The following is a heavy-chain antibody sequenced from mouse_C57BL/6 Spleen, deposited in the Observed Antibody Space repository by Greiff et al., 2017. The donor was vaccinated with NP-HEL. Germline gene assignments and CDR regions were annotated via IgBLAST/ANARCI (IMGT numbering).Heavy chain of an antibody. CDR1: GFTFSSYG. J-gene: IGHJ3*01. D-gene: IGHD2-4*01. CDR3: ARLGYDYDGWFAY. CDR2: ISSGGSYT. V-gene: IGHV5-6*01. Sequence: EVQLVESGGDLVKPGGSLKLSCAASGFTFSSYGMSWVRQTPDKRLEWVATISSGGSYTYYPDSVKGRFTISRDNAKNTLYLQMSSLKSEDTAMYYCARLGYDYDGWFAYWGQGTLVTVSA.